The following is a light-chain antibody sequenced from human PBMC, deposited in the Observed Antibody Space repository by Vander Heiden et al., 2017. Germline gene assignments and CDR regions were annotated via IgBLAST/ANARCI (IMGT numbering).Light chain of an antibody. CDR3: QQRSNWPRT. J-gene: IGKJ1*01. Sequence: EIVLTQSPATLSLSPGERATLSCRASQSVSSYLAWYQQKPGQAPRHLIYDASNRATGIPARFSGSGSGTDFTLTISSLEPEDSAVYYCQQRSNWPRTFGQGTKVEIK. CDR1: QSVSSY. V-gene: IGKV3-11*01. CDR2: DAS.